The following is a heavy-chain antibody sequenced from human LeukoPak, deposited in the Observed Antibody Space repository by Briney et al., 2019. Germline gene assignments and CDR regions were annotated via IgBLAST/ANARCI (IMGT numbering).Heavy chain of an antibody. CDR1: GFTFSSYE. CDR2: ISSSGSTI. D-gene: IGHD3-10*02. V-gene: IGHV3-48*03. Sequence: GGSLRLSCAASGFTFSSYEMNWVRQAPGKGLEWVSYISSSGSTIYYADSVKGRFTISRDNAKNSLYLQMISLRAEDTAVYYCAELGITTIGGVWGKGTTVTISS. CDR3: AELGITTIGGV. J-gene: IGHJ6*04.